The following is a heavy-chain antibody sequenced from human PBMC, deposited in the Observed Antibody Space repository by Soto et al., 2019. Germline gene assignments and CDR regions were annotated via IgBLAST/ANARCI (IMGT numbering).Heavy chain of an antibody. Sequence: SGPTLVNPTQTLTLTCTFSGFSLSTSGMCVSWIRQPPGKALEWLALIDWDDDKYYSTSLKTRLTISKDTSKNQVVLTMTIMDPVDTATYYCARIPFVDTAMVSPYYYYYGMDVWGQGTTVTVSS. CDR2: IDWDDDK. CDR3: ARIPFVDTAMVSPYYYYYGMDV. V-gene: IGHV2-70*01. J-gene: IGHJ6*02. D-gene: IGHD5-18*01. CDR1: GFSLSTSGMC.